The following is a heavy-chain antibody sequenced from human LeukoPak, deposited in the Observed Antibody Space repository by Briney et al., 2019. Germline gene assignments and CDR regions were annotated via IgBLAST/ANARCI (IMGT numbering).Heavy chain of an antibody. Sequence: GGSLRLSCAASGFTFSSYSMNWVRQAPGKGLEWVSYISSSGSTIYYADSVKGRFTISRDNAKNSLYLQMNSLRAEDTAVYYCAREKVGIFDYWGQGTLVTVSS. V-gene: IGHV3-48*04. CDR1: GFTFSSYS. J-gene: IGHJ4*02. D-gene: IGHD1-26*01. CDR2: ISSSGSTI. CDR3: AREKVGIFDY.